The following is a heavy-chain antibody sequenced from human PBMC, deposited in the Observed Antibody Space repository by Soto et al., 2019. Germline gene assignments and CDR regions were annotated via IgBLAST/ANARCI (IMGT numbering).Heavy chain of an antibody. Sequence: SVRVSCKASNDSLSSHFIHWVRQAPGEGLEWMGGIIPIFGTANYAQKFQGRVTITADESTSTAYMELSSLRSEDTAVYYCARIPNYDILTGYLGGPDYWGQGTLVTVSS. CDR3: ARIPNYDILTGYLGGPDY. D-gene: IGHD3-9*01. CDR1: NDSLSSHF. V-gene: IGHV1-69*13. J-gene: IGHJ4*02. CDR2: IIPIFGTA.